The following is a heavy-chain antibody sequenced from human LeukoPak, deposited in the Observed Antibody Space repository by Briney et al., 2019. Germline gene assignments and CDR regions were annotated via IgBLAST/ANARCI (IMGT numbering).Heavy chain of an antibody. Sequence: GASVKVSCKASGYTFTGYYMHWVRQAPGQGLEWMGWINPNSGGTSYAQKFQGWVTMTRDTSISTAYMELSRLRSDDTAVYYCARGGITGTTRGPTRLNDAFDIWGQGTMVTVSS. CDR1: GYTFTGYY. V-gene: IGHV1-2*04. D-gene: IGHD1-20*01. CDR3: ARGGITGTTRGPTRLNDAFDI. CDR2: INPNSGGT. J-gene: IGHJ3*02.